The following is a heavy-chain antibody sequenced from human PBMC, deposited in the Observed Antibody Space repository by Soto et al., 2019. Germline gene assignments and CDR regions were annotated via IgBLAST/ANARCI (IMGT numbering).Heavy chain of an antibody. J-gene: IGHJ4*02. CDR3: AHRRGSWYTLDYFDY. V-gene: IGHV2-5*02. CDR1: GFSLSTSGVG. Sequence: QITLKESGPTLVKPTQTLTLTCTFSGFSLSTSGVGVGWIRQPPGKALEWLALIYWDDDKRYSPSLKSRLTITKDTSKNQVVLTMTNMDPVDTATYYCAHRRGSWYTLDYFDYWGQGTLVTVSS. CDR2: IYWDDDK. D-gene: IGHD6-13*01.